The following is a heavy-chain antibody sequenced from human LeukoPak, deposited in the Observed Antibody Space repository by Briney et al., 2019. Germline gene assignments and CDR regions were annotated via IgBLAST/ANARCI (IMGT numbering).Heavy chain of an antibody. J-gene: IGHJ4*02. V-gene: IGHV4-4*07. CDR3: ARQASGGGRVPFDY. CDR2: IFTTGST. D-gene: IGHD4-23*01. CDR1: GGSISSSY. Sequence: SETLSLTCTVSGGSISSSYCKWIRQPAGRGLEWIGRIFTTGSTTYNPSLKSRLTMSVDTTKNQFSLKLNSVTAADTAVYYCARQASGGGRVPFDYWGQGTLVAVSS.